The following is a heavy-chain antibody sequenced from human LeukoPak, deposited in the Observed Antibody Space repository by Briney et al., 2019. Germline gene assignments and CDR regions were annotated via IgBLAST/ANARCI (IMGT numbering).Heavy chain of an antibody. D-gene: IGHD1-26*01. CDR3: ARERGGLVGATYVFDY. Sequence: ASVKVSCKASGYTFTSYYMHWVRQAPGQGLEWMGLINPSGGSTSYAQKFQGRVTMTRDTSTSTVYMELSSLRSEDTAVYYCARERGGLVGATYVFDYWGQGTLVTVSS. CDR2: INPSGGST. V-gene: IGHV1-46*01. CDR1: GYTFTSYY. J-gene: IGHJ4*02.